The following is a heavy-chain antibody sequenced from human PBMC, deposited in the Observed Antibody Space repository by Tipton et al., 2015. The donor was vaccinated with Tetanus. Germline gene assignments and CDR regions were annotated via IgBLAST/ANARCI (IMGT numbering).Heavy chain of an antibody. J-gene: IGHJ4*02. V-gene: IGHV1-8*01. CDR2: MDPNTGRA. D-gene: IGHD1-14*01. Sequence: QLVQSGAEVKKPGASVKDSCKAFGYAFSSYDLNWVRQATGQGLEWLGYMDPNTGRAGVGQKFQGRVTMTRNTSITTAYVELKNLRSDDTAVYYCARGTGDYWGQGTLVTVSS. CDR3: ARGTGDY. CDR1: GYAFSSYD.